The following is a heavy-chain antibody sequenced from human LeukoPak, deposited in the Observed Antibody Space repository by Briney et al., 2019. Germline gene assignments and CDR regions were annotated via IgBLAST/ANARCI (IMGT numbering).Heavy chain of an antibody. Sequence: SETLSLTCTVSGYSITSGYYWGWIRQPPVKGLEWIGTIYHSGSTSYNPSLKSRVTISVDTSKNQFSLKLSSVTAADTAVYYCARVIMESDAFDIWGQGTVVTVSS. V-gene: IGHV4-38-2*02. CDR1: GYSITSGYY. J-gene: IGHJ3*02. CDR2: IYHSGST. D-gene: IGHD2-21*01. CDR3: ARVIMESDAFDI.